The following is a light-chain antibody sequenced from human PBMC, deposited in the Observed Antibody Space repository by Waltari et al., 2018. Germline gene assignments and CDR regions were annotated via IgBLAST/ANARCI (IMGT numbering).Light chain of an antibody. CDR3: CSYASTTWV. CDR2: VVT. Sequence: QSALTQPASVSGSPGLSITISCTGTSSDVGSYNFVSWSQQHPGKAPKLMIYVVTNRPSGVSNRFSGSKSGNTASLTISGLQAGDEADYYCCSYASTTWVFGGGTRLTVL. V-gene: IGLV2-23*02. CDR1: SSDVGSYNF. J-gene: IGLJ3*02.